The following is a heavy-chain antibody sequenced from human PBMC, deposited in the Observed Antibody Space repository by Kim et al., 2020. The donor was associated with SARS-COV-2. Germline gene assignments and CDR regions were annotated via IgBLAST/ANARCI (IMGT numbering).Heavy chain of an antibody. J-gene: IGHJ5*02. D-gene: IGHD2-2*01. CDR3: ARSEYQLRLGWFDP. V-gene: IGHV3-66*01. Sequence: DSVKGRFTISRDKSKNTLYLQMNSLRAEDTAVYYCARSEYQLRLGWFDPWGQGTLVTGSS.